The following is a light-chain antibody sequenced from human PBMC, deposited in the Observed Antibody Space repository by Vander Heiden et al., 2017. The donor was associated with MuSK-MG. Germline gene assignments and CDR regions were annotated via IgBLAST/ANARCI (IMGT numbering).Light chain of an antibody. CDR1: SSDVGGYNY. CDR2: DVS. V-gene: IGLV2-14*01. CDR3: SSYTSSSTWV. Sequence: QSALTQPASVSGSPGQSSTISCTGTSSDVGGYNYVSWYQQHPGKALKLMVYDVSNRPSGVSNRFSGSKSGNTASLTISGLQAEDEADYYCSSYTSSSTWVFGGGTKLTVL. J-gene: IGLJ3*02.